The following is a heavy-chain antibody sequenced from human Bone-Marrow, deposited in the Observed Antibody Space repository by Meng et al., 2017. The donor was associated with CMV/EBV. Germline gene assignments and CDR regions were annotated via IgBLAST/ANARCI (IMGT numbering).Heavy chain of an antibody. V-gene: IGHV1-2*02. J-gene: IGHJ6*02. CDR2: INPNSGGT. CDR1: GYTFSRYG. D-gene: IGHD2-2*01. Sequence: ASVKVSCKASGYTFSRYGVSWVRQAPGQGLEWMGWINPNSGGTNYAQKFQGRVTMTRDTSISTAYMELSRLRSDDTAVYYCAGSVPAASYYYGMDVWGQGTTVTVSS. CDR3: AGSVPAASYYYGMDV.